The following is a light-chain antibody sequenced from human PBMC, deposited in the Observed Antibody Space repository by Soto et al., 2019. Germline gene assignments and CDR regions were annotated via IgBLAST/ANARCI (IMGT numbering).Light chain of an antibody. V-gene: IGKV1-39*01. CDR3: QQSYSTPGIT. CDR2: AAS. CDR1: QSISSY. Sequence: DIQMTQSPSSLSASVGDRVTITCRASQSISSYLNWYQQKQGKAPKLLIYAASSLQSGVPSRFSGSGSGTAFTLTISSRQPEDFATYYCQQSYSTPGITFGGGTKVEIK. J-gene: IGKJ4*01.